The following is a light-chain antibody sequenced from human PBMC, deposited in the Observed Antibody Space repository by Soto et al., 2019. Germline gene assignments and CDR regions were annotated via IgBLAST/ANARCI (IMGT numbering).Light chain of an antibody. J-gene: IGKJ3*01. CDR3: QQSGNWHSFT. Sequence: PVERVTLSCRASQSVSSSYLTCYQQKPGQPPRLLIYVASTRATSIPARYRGSGSGTDLDLTIKSLEPEALAVYVCQQSGNWHSFTFGPGTKVDIK. V-gene: IGKV3D-20*02. CDR2: VAS. CDR1: QSVSSSY.